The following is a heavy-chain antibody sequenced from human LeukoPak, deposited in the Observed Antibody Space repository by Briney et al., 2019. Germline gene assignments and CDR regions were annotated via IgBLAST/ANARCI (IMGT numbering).Heavy chain of an antibody. V-gene: IGHV3-53*01. D-gene: IGHD6-6*01. J-gene: IGHJ6*03. Sequence: PGGSLRLSCTVSGFTVSSNSMSWVRQAPGKGLEWFSFIYSDNTHYSDSVKGRFTISRDNSKNTLYLQMNSLRAEDTAVYYCARAGGAALYYYYMDVWGKGTTVTVSS. CDR3: ARAGGAALYYYYMDV. CDR2: IYSDNT. CDR1: GFTVSSNS.